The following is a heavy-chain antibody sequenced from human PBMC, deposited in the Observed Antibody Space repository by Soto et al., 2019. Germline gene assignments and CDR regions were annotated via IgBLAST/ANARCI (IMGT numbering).Heavy chain of an antibody. Sequence: SETLFLTCAVYRGSFGGYYWSWIRQPPGKGLEWIGEINHSGSTNYNPSLKSRVTISVDTSKNQFSLKLSSVTAADTAVYYCARGRGRYYDSSGYWNWFDPWGQGTLVTVS. CDR3: ARGRGRYYDSSGYWNWFDP. CDR2: INHSGST. D-gene: IGHD3-22*01. J-gene: IGHJ5*02. V-gene: IGHV4-34*01. CDR1: RGSFGGYY.